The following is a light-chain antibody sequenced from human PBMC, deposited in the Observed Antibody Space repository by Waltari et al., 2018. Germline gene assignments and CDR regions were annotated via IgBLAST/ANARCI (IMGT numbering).Light chain of an antibody. J-gene: IGLJ3*02. CDR3: LLYMGSGIWV. Sequence: QTVVTQEPSLSVSPGGTVTLTCALSTGSLSSTSYASWYQQTPGQAPRTLVKQADSLSSGVPDRFSGAILGNKAALTITGAQADDESDYYCLLYMGSGIWVFGGGTKLTVL. V-gene: IGLV8-61*01. CDR1: TGSLSSTSY. CDR2: QAD.